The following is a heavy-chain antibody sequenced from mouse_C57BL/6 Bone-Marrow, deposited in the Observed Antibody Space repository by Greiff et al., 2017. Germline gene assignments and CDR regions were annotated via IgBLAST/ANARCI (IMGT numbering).Heavy chain of an antibody. V-gene: IGHV1-63*01. CDR1: GYTFTNYW. J-gene: IGHJ4*01. CDR2: IYPGGGYT. CDR3: ARDRGDAMDY. Sequence: QVQLKQSGAELVRPGTSVKMSCKASGYTFTNYWIGWAKQRPGHGLEWIGDIYPGGGYTNYNEKFKGKATLTADKSSSTAYMQFSSMTSEDSAIYYCARDRGDAMDYWGQGTSVTVSS.